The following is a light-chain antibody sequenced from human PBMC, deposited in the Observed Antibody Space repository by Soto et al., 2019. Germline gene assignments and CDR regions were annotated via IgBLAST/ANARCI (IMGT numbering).Light chain of an antibody. V-gene: IGKV1-27*01. CDR2: TAS. CDR1: QGINNY. Sequence: DVQMTQSPSSLSASIGDRVTITCRASQGINNYLAWYQQKPGKVPTLLIYTASTLKPGVPSRFSGSGSGTDFTLTISSLQPEDVATYYCQQYGSSRWTFGQGTKVEIK. J-gene: IGKJ1*01. CDR3: QQYGSSRWT.